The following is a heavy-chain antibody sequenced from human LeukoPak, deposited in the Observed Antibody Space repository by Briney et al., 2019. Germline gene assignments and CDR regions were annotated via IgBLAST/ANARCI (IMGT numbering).Heavy chain of an antibody. CDR1: GFTFSNAW. J-gene: IGHJ6*03. CDR2: IWSDGINR. Sequence: GGSLRLSCAASGFTFSNAWMSWVRQAPGKGLEWVAIIWSDGINRYYADSVKGRFTISRDDSKDTLFLQMNTLTTEDTALYYCAKDWGGSRYYIDVWGRGTLVTVSS. V-gene: IGHV3-30*02. CDR3: AKDWGGSRYYIDV. D-gene: IGHD5-18*01.